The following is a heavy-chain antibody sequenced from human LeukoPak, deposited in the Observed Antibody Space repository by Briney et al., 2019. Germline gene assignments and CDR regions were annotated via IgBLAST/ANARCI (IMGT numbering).Heavy chain of an antibody. J-gene: IGHJ4*02. CDR1: GFTFDDYA. CDR2: ISGDASST. V-gene: IGHV3-43*02. D-gene: IGHD2-2*01. Sequence: PGGSLRLSCAASGFTFDDYAMHWVRQAPGKGLEWVSLISGDASSTYYADSLKGRFTISRDNAKNSLYLQMNSLRADDTAVYYCASRRRMGGSTSCFDYWGQGTLVTVSS. CDR3: ASRRRMGGSTSCFDY.